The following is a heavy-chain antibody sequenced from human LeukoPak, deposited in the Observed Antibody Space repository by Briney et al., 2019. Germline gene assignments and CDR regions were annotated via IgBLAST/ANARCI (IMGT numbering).Heavy chain of an antibody. J-gene: IGHJ5*02. CDR3: ARASSGSYLNWFDP. V-gene: IGHV4-59*08. CDR2: IYYSGST. Sequence: SETLSLTCAVSGGSVSGHYWSWIRQPLGKGLEWIGYIYYSGSTNYNPSLKSRVTISVDTSKNQFSLKLSSVTAADTAVYYCARASSGSYLNWFDPWGQGTLVTVSS. CDR1: GGSVSGHY. D-gene: IGHD1-26*01.